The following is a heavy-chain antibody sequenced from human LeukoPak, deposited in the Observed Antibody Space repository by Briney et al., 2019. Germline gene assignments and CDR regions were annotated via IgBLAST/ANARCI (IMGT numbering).Heavy chain of an antibody. CDR2: IRFDGSHK. Sequence: GGSLRLSCAASGFNFRDYAMHWVRQAPGKEPEWVALIRFDGSHKYYADSVKGRFTISRDNSRDTLSLQMSSLRAEDTAVYYCTRSAYCTGGTCYSKTFDYWGQGTLVTVSS. J-gene: IGHJ4*02. CDR3: TRSAYCTGGTCYSKTFDY. D-gene: IGHD2-15*01. CDR1: GFNFRDYA. V-gene: IGHV3-30*02.